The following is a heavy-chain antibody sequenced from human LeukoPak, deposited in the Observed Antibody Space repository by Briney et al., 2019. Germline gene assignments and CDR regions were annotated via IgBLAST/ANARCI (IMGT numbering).Heavy chain of an antibody. CDR2: IYSSGST. V-gene: IGHV4-59*01. CDR1: GGSISSYY. J-gene: IGHJ4*02. Sequence: SETLSLTCTVSGGSISSYYWSWIRQPPGKGLEWIGSIYSSGSTTYNPSPKSRATISVDTSKNQFSLNLTSVTAADTAVYYCARRSSITATTLFDYWGQGTLVTVSS. D-gene: IGHD1-7*01. CDR3: ARRSSITATTLFDY.